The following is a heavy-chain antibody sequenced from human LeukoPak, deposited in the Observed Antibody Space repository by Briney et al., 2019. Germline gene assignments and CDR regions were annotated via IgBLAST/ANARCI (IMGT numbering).Heavy chain of an antibody. CDR1: GFTFSSYA. D-gene: IGHD3-3*01. Sequence: PGGSLRLSCAASGFTFSSYAMSWVRQAPGKGLEWVSAISGSGGSTYYADSVKGRFTISRDNAKNSLYLQMNSLGAEDTAVYYCARARAEPYYDFWSASYRGYYGMDVWGQGTTVTVSS. J-gene: IGHJ6*02. CDR2: ISGSGGST. CDR3: ARARAEPYYDFWSASYRGYYGMDV. V-gene: IGHV3-23*01.